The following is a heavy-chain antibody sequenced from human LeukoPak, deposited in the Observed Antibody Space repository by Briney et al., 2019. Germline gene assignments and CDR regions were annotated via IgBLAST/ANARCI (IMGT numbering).Heavy chain of an antibody. D-gene: IGHD3-22*01. Sequence: ASVKVSCKASGYIFTNYAISWVRQASGQGLEWMGWIITYNGNTKNAQKLQGRVTMTTDTSTSTAYMELRTLRSDDTAVYYCAREGRDDSSGYYSFDYWGQGTLVTVSS. J-gene: IGHJ4*02. CDR3: AREGRDDSSGYYSFDY. CDR1: GYIFTNYA. V-gene: IGHV1-18*01. CDR2: IITYNGNT.